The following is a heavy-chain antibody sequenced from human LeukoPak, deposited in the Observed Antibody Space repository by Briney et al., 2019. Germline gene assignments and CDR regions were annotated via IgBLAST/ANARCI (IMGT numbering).Heavy chain of an antibody. CDR2: ISAYNGNT. CDR1: GYTFTSYG. Sequence: ASVRVSCKASGYTFTSYGISWVRQAPGQGLEWMGWISAYNGNTNYAQKLQGRVTMTTDTSTSTAYMELRSLRSDDTAVYYCARDGAGYSSGWSNWFDPWGQGTLVTVSS. D-gene: IGHD6-19*01. J-gene: IGHJ5*02. CDR3: ARDGAGYSSGWSNWFDP. V-gene: IGHV1-18*01.